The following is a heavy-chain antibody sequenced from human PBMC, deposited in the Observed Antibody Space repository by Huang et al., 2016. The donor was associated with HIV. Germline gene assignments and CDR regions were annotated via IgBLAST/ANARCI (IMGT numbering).Heavy chain of an antibody. D-gene: IGHD4-4*01. V-gene: IGHV1-69*13. Sequence: QVQLLQSGAEVKKPGSSVKVSCKASGGPFRSYSIAWFRQAPGQGLEGMARFMPVFDSPNYAQKLQGRVRVTADESTSTVYMELRDLRPDDTAVYFCARGSLEYSVSSSLDYWGQGTHVTVSS. CDR3: ARGSLEYSVSSSLDY. J-gene: IGHJ4*02. CDR1: GGPFRSYS. CDR2: FMPVFDSP.